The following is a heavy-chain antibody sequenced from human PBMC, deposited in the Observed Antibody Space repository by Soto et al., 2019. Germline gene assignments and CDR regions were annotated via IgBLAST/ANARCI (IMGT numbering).Heavy chain of an antibody. CDR2: INNDGSRT. CDR1: GFTFSNYW. J-gene: IGHJ4*02. CDR3: VRDGVWIDY. D-gene: IGHD2-21*02. Sequence: EVQLVESGGGLVQPGGTLRLSCAASGFTFSNYWMHWDRQAPGKGLVWVSRINNDGSRTSYADSVKSRFTSTSNNAKNTLYLQMNSLRAEDTAVYYCVRDGVWIDYCGQGTLCTVSS. V-gene: IGHV3-74*01.